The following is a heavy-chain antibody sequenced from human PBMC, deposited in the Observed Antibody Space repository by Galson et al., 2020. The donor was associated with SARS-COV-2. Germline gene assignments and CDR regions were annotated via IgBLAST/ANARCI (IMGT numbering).Heavy chain of an antibody. J-gene: IGHJ6*03. CDR3: ARGGWNNAHYYSYMDV. CDR1: GGTFSSYA. V-gene: IGHV1-69*13. Sequence: SVKVSCKASGGTFSSYAISWVRQAPGQGLEWMGGIIPIFGTEKYAQKFQGRVTITADELTSTAYMGMSSLRSEDTAVYYCARGGWNNAHYYSYMDVWGKGTTVTVSS. D-gene: IGHD1-1*01. CDR2: IIPIFGTE.